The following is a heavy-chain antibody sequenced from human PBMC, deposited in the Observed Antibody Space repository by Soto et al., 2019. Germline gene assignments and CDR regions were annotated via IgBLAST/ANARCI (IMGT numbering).Heavy chain of an antibody. V-gene: IGHV3-11*01. CDR3: AVSTGITVAGTTYDS. CDR2: ITSTGVSK. D-gene: IGHD6-19*01. CDR1: GFILSDYY. Sequence: GSLRLSCAASGFILSDYYMSWFRQAPGKGLEWVSFITSTGVSKYYADSVKGRFTISRDNAKKSLYLQMDSLRAEDTALYYCAVSTGITVAGTTYDSWGQGTLVTVSS. J-gene: IGHJ4*02.